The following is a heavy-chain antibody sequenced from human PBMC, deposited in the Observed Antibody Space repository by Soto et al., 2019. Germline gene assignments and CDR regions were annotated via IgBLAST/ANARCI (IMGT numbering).Heavy chain of an antibody. J-gene: IGHJ4*02. V-gene: IGHV3-48*01. CDR1: GFTFSSYA. Sequence: GGSLRLSCAASGFTFSSYAMHWVRQAPGKGLEWVSYISSSSSTIYYADSVKGRFTISRDNAKNSLYLQMNSLRAEDTAVYYCARDLRQQEHYWGQGTLVTVSS. CDR2: ISSSSSTI. CDR3: ARDLRQQEHY. D-gene: IGHD6-13*01.